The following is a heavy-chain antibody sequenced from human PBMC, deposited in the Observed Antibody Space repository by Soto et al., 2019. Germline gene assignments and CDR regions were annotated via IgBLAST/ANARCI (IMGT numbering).Heavy chain of an antibody. CDR2: IYYSGST. CDR1: GGSINTGGYY. CDR3: ARVSYDSSGYFYYFDY. Sequence: SETLSLTCTVSGGSINTGGYYWSWIRQHPGKGLEWIGYIYYSGSTYYNPSLKSRVTISVDTSKNQFSLKLSSVTAADTAVYYCARVSYDSSGYFYYFDYWGQGTLVTVSS. D-gene: IGHD3-22*01. J-gene: IGHJ4*02. V-gene: IGHV4-31*03.